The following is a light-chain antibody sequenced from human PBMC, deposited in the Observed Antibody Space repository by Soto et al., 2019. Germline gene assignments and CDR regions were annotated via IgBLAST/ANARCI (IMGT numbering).Light chain of an antibody. CDR1: QGITSY. CDR2: SAS. Sequence: IQLTQSTSSLSASVEYRVTITFRSNQGITSYLAWYQQRPGKAPRLPIHSASTLQSGVPSRFSGSGYGTEFTLTISSLQPEDFATYYCQQASSLPPTLGQGTRLEIK. J-gene: IGKJ5*01. CDR3: QQASSLPPT. V-gene: IGKV1-9*01.